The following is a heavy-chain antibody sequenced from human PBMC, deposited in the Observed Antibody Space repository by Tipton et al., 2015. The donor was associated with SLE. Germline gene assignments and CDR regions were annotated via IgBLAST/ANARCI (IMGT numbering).Heavy chain of an antibody. D-gene: IGHD5/OR15-5a*01. CDR2: IYHSGST. V-gene: IGHV4-39*07. CDR1: GGSVSSSSYY. Sequence: TLSLTCTVSGGSVSSSSYYWGWIRQPPGKGLEWIGEIYHSGSTNYNPSLKSRVTISVDTSKNQFSLKLTSVTAADTAVYYCATSTAGYFYGMDVWGQGTTVTVSS. CDR3: ATSTAGYFYGMDV. J-gene: IGHJ6*02.